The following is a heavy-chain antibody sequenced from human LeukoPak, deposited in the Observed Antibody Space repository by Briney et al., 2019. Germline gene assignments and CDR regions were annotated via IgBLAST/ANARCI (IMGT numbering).Heavy chain of an antibody. J-gene: IGHJ4*02. CDR1: GGSISSHY. CDR2: IYYSGTT. CDR3: ARANYDFWSGIDY. D-gene: IGHD3-3*01. V-gene: IGHV4-59*11. Sequence: SETLSLTCTVSGGSISSHYWSWIRQPPGKGLEWIGYIYYSGTTNYNPSLKSRVTISVDTSKNQFSLKLSSVTAADTAVYYCARANYDFWSGIDYWGQGTLVTVSS.